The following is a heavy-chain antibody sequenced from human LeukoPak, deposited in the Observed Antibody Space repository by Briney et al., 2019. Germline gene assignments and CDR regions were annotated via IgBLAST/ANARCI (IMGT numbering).Heavy chain of an antibody. CDR3: ASNRRRWLQIFDY. V-gene: IGHV4-34*01. J-gene: IGHJ4*02. CDR2: INHSGST. CDR1: GGSISSYY. D-gene: IGHD5-24*01. Sequence: SETLSLTCTVSGGSISSYYWSWIRQPPGKGLGGIGEINHSGSTNYNPSLKSRVTISVDTSKNQSSLKLSSVPAADTAVYYCASNRRRWLQIFDYWGQGTLVTVSS.